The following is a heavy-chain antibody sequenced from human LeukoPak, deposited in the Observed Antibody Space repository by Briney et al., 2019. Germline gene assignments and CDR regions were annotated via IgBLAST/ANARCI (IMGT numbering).Heavy chain of an antibody. V-gene: IGHV4-39*01. CDR1: GGSISSSSYY. Sequence: PSETLSLTCTVSGGSISSSSYYWGWIRQPPGKGLEWIGSIYYSGSTYYNPSLKSRVTISVDTSKNQFSLKLSSVTAADTAMYYCTRRGGGYNPQDWGQGALVTVSS. J-gene: IGHJ4*02. CDR3: TRRGGGYNPQD. D-gene: IGHD5-24*01. CDR2: IYYSGST.